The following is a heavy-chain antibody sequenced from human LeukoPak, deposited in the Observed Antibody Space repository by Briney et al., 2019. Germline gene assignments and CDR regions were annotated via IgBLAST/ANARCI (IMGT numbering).Heavy chain of an antibody. D-gene: IGHD6-13*01. CDR3: AKARSSSWSYLES. J-gene: IGHJ4*02. CDR1: GFMFDDHT. CDR2: ISWEGSTT. V-gene: IGHV3-43*01. Sequence: GGSLRLSCAASGFMFDDHTMHWVRQVPGKGLEWVSLISWEGSTTYYADSVKDRFTISRDTSKNSLSLQMNSLRPEETALYYCAKARSSSWSYLESWGQGTLVTVSS.